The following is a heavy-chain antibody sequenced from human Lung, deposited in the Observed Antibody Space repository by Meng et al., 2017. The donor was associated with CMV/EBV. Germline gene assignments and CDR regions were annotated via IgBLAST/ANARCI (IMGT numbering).Heavy chain of an antibody. J-gene: IGHJ6*02. CDR1: GFTVSSNY. V-gene: IGHV3-66*02. CDR2: IYSGGST. CDR3: ARNYDILTGPEV. D-gene: IGHD3-9*01. Sequence: GEXXKISCPASGFTVSSNYMSWVRQAPGKGLEWVSVIYSGGSTYYADSVKGRFTISRDNSKNTLYLQMNSLRAEDTAVYYCARNYDILTGPEVWVQGTRVTVSS.